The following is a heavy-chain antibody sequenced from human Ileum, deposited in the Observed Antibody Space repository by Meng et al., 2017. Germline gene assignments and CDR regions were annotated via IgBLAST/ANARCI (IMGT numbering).Heavy chain of an antibody. D-gene: IGHD4-17*01. CDR3: ARDSYGCDY. Sequence: GGSLRLSCAASGFTFSYYNMHWVRQAPGKGLEWVAFISYDGDNLYYADSVKGRLTISRDNTDNKLFLQMSSLTTEDTVVYYCARDSYGCDYWGQGTLVTVSS. CDR2: ISYDGDNL. V-gene: IGHV3-30*03. J-gene: IGHJ4*02. CDR1: GFTFSYYN.